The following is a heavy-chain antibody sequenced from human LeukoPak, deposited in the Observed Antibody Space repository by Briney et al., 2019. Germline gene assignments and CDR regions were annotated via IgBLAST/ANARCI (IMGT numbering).Heavy chain of an antibody. D-gene: IGHD1-7*01. V-gene: IGHV4-59*01. CDR2: IYYSGST. J-gene: IGHJ4*02. CDR1: RGSISSYY. Sequence: SETLSLTCTVSRGSISSYYWSWIRQPPGKGLEWIGYIYYSGSTNYNPSLKSRVTISVDTSKNQFSLKLSSVTAADTAVYYCARESITGTTDYWGQGTLVTVSS. CDR3: ARESITGTTDY.